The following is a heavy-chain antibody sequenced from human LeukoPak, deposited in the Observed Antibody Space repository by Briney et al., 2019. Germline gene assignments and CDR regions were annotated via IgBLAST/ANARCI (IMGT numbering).Heavy chain of an antibody. J-gene: IGHJ4*02. CDR2: ISGSGGST. CDR3: AKALYYYGSGSYSYYFDY. Sequence: QPGGSLRLSCAAPGITFSRYAMSWVRQAPGKGLEWVPAISGSGGSTYYADSVKGRFTISRDNSKNTLYLQMNSLRAEDTAVYYCAKALYYYGSGSYSYYFDYWGQGTLVTVSS. V-gene: IGHV3-23*01. D-gene: IGHD3-10*01. CDR1: GITFSRYA.